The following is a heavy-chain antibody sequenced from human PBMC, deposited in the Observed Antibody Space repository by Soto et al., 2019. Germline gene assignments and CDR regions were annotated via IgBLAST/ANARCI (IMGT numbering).Heavy chain of an antibody. D-gene: IGHD3-3*01. CDR3: ARAGDYDFWSGYSNDAFDI. CDR2: IYYSGST. CDR1: IGSMIGYY. Sequence: ASEALSLTCTVSIGSMIGYYWNWIRQRPGKGLEWIGYIYYSGSTNYNPSLKSRVTISVDTSKNQFSLKLSSVTAADTAVYYCARAGDYDFWSGYSNDAFDIWGQGTMVTVSS. V-gene: IGHV4-59*01. J-gene: IGHJ3*02.